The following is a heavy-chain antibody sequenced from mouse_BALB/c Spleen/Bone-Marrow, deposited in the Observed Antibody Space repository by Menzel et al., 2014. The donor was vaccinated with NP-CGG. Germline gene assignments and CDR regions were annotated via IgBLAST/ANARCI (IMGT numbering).Heavy chain of an antibody. D-gene: IGHD1-1*01. CDR2: IRNKAYGYTT. CDR1: GFTFTDYY. Sequence: EVMLVESGGGLVQPGGSLRLSCATSGFTFTDYYMNWVRQPPGKALEWLAFIRNKAYGYTTEYSASVKGRFTTSRDNSQNILYLQMNTLRAEDSATYYCARDMGGLLFDSWGQGTTLSVSS. CDR3: ARDMGGLLFDS. J-gene: IGHJ2*01. V-gene: IGHV7-3*02.